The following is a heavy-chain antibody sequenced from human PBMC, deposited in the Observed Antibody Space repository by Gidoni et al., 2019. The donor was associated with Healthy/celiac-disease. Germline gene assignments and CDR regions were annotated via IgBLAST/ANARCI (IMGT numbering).Heavy chain of an antibody. Sequence: EVQLVQSGAEVEKPGESLKISSKGSGYSFTSYGIGWVRQMPGKGLEWMGIIYPGDSDTRDSPSFQGQVTISADKSISTAYLQWSSLKASDTAMYYCARHIGEGELGTPYNWFDPWGQGTLVTVSS. D-gene: IGHD7-27*01. CDR3: ARHIGEGELGTPYNWFDP. J-gene: IGHJ5*02. V-gene: IGHV5-51*01. CDR1: GYSFTSYG. CDR2: IYPGDSDT.